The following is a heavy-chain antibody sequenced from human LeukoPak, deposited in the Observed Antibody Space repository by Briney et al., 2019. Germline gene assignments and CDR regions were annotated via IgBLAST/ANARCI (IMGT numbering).Heavy chain of an antibody. D-gene: IGHD3-9*01. Sequence: PGESLRLSCAASGFTFSTYWMPWFRQAPGKGLLWVARIRPEGTTTAYADSVKGRFTISRDNAKNTLFLQMNSLSAEDTAVYYCARDLDWILFDYWGQGTLVTVSS. J-gene: IGHJ4*02. CDR2: IRPEGTTT. CDR1: GFTFSTYW. V-gene: IGHV3-74*03. CDR3: ARDLDWILFDY.